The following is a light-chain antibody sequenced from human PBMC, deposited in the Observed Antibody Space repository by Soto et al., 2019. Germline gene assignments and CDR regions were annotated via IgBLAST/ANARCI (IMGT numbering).Light chain of an antibody. CDR1: QSVNNY. CDR3: RQRRAWPRT. V-gene: IGKV3-11*01. J-gene: IGKJ4*01. Sequence: VLTQSPAILSLSPGQRATLSCRASQSVNNYLAWYQQRPGQAPRLLIYDSSNRATGIPARFSASGSGTDFPVTISSLEPEDLAVYYCRQRRAWPRTFGGGTKVEIK. CDR2: DSS.